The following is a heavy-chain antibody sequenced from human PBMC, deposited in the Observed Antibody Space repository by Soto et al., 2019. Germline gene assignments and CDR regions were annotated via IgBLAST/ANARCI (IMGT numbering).Heavy chain of an antibody. D-gene: IGHD6-19*01. Sequence: EVQLVESGGGLVQPGRSLRLSCAASGFTFGDYAMQWVRQAPGKGLEWVSAISWNSGSIDYADSVKGRFTISRDNAKNSLYLQMNSRRAEDTALYYCAKSHTTSGRYVTTDYWGQGTRVTVSS. CDR2: ISWNSGSI. V-gene: IGHV3-9*01. CDR1: GFTFGDYA. J-gene: IGHJ4*02. CDR3: AKSHTTSGRYVTTDY.